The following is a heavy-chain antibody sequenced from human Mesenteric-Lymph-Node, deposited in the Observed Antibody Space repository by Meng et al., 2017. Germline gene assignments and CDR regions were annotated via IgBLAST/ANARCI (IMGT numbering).Heavy chain of an antibody. CDR3: AREIRYTGAFDI. Sequence: SETLSLTCTVSGASISSGSYYWTWIRQPAAKGLEWIGRIYASGSTKYNPSLETRVTISVDTSQNQFSLKLSSVTAADTAVYYCAREIRYTGAFDIWGQGTMVT. CDR2: IYASGST. V-gene: IGHV4-61*02. J-gene: IGHJ3*02. D-gene: IGHD1-14*01. CDR1: GASISSGSYY.